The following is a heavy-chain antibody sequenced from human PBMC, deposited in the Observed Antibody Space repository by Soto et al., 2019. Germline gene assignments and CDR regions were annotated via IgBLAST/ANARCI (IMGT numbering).Heavy chain of an antibody. CDR3: ARDTATIFGGVTEYYYYGMDV. CDR2: ISAYNGNT. Sequence: APVKVSCKASGYTFTSYGISWVRQAPGQGLEWMGWISAYNGNTNYAQKLQGRVTMTTDTSTSTAYMELRSLRSDDTAVYYCARDTATIFGGVTEYYYYGMDVWAQGTTVTVSS. D-gene: IGHD3-3*01. J-gene: IGHJ6*02. CDR1: GYTFTSYG. V-gene: IGHV1-18*01.